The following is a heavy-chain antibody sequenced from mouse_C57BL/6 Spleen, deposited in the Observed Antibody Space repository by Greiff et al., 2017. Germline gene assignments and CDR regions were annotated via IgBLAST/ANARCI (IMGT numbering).Heavy chain of an antibody. CDR3: ARPCGSHWYFDV. V-gene: IGHV1-80*01. CDR2: IYPGDGDT. D-gene: IGHD1-1*01. CDR1: GYAFSSYW. Sequence: QVQLQQSGAELVKPGASVKISCKASGYAFSSYWMNWVKQRPGKGLEWIGQIYPGDGDTNYNGKFKGKATLTADKSSSQAYMQLSSLTSEDSSVDFWARPCGSHWYFDVWGTGTTVTVSS. J-gene: IGHJ1*03.